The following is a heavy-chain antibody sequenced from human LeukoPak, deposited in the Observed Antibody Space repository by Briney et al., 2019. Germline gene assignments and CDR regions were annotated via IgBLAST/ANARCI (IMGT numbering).Heavy chain of an antibody. V-gene: IGHV3-30*04. CDR2: ISYDGSNK. D-gene: IGHD3-22*01. CDR3: ARDPETYYYDSSGYYLDY. Sequence: GGSLRLSCAASGFTFSSYAMHWVRQAPGKGLEWVAVISYDGSNKYYADSVKGRFTISRDNSKNTLYLQMNSLRAEDTAVYYCARDPETYYYDSSGYYLDYWGQGTLVTVSS. J-gene: IGHJ4*02. CDR1: GFTFSSYA.